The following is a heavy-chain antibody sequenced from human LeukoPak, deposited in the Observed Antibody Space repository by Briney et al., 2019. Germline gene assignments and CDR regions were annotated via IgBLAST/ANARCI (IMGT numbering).Heavy chain of an antibody. V-gene: IGHV4-39*01. J-gene: IGHJ4*02. CDR2: IYNSGST. Sequence: SETLSLTCTVSGGSISSSTYNWGWIRQPPGKGLEWIGSIYNSGSTFYNPSLKSRVTISIDTSKNQFSLKLTSVTAADTAIYYCASQPYFESSGYYFYWGQGTLVTVSS. D-gene: IGHD3-22*01. CDR1: GGSISSSTYN. CDR3: ASQPYFESSGYYFY.